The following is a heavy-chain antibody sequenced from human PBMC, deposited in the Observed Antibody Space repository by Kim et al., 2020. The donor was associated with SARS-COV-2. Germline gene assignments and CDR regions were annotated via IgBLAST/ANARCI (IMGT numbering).Heavy chain of an antibody. CDR2: IGSGSAGNI. V-gene: IGHV3-21*01. CDR3: ASGIGFDTLPGGLDV. CDR1: GFTFGIWT. D-gene: IGHD5-18*01. J-gene: IGHJ6*01. Sequence: GGSLRLSCAASGFTFGIWTMNWVRQAPGRGLEWISFIGSGSAGNIYYADSVRGRFTISRDNAENLLYLQLDTLRAEDTGVYFCASGIGFDTLPGGLDVWG.